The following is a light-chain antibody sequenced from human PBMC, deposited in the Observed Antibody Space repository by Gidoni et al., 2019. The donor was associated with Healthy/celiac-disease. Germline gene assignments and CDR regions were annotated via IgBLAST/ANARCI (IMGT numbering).Light chain of an antibody. CDR2: AAS. CDR1: QGISNY. Sequence: SANSASVGDRVTITCRASQGISNYLAWYQQKPGKVPKLLIYAASTLQSGVPSRFSGSGSVKDFTLTISSLQPEDVATYYCQKSTTFGPGTKVDIK. V-gene: IGKV1-27*01. J-gene: IGKJ3*01. CDR3: QKSTT.